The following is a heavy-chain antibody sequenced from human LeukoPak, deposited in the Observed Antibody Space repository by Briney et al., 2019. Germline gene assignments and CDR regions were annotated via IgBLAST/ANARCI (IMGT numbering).Heavy chain of an antibody. CDR2: IKEDGSAK. D-gene: IGHD4/OR15-4a*01. Sequence: PGGSLRLSCAASGVTFSSDRMSWVRQAPGKGLEWVANIKEDGSAKYYVDSVKGRFTISRDNAKNSLYLQMNNLSAEDTAVYYCLRDSPVYVAYDYDWVQGTLVTVSS. J-gene: IGHJ4*02. CDR3: LRDSPVYVAYDYD. CDR1: GVTFSSDR. V-gene: IGHV3-7*01.